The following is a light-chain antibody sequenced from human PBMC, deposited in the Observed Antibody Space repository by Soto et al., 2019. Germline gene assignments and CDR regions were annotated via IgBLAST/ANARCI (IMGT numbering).Light chain of an antibody. V-gene: IGLV2-8*01. Sequence: QSALTQPPSASGSPGQSVTISCTGTSSDVGGYNYVSWYQQHPGKAPKLMIYEVSKRPSGVPDRFSGSKSGNTASLTVSGLQAEDEADYYCSSYAGSNHFLHVFGTGTKVTVL. CDR3: SSYAGSNHFLHV. J-gene: IGLJ1*01. CDR1: SSDVGGYNY. CDR2: EVS.